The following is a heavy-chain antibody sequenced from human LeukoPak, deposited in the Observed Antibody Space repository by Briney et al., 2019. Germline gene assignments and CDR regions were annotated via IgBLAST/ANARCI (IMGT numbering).Heavy chain of an antibody. J-gene: IGHJ6*03. D-gene: IGHD1-26*01. V-gene: IGHV4-59*01. CDR3: ARAGLGGATRIINYYYMDV. CDR1: GGSFSGYY. Sequence: SETLSLTCAVYGGSFSGYYWSWIRQPPGKGLEWIGYIYYSGSTNYNPSLKSRVTISVDTSKNQFSLKLSSVTAADTAVYYCARAGLGGATRIINYYYMDVWGKGTTVTISS. CDR2: IYYSGST.